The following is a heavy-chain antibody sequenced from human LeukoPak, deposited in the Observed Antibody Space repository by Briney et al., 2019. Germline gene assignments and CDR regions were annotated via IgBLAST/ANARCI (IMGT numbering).Heavy chain of an antibody. CDR2: IYYSGST. CDR3: ARHAGSGVATPFTY. V-gene: IGHV4-39*01. D-gene: IGHD4-23*01. CDR1: GGSISSSSYY. J-gene: IGHJ4*02. Sequence: PSETLSPTCTVSGGSISSSSYYWGWIRQPPGKGLEWIGSIYYSGSTYYNPPLKSRVAVSMETSKNQFSLKLSSVSAADTAVYYCARHAGSGVATPFTYWGQGTLVTVSS.